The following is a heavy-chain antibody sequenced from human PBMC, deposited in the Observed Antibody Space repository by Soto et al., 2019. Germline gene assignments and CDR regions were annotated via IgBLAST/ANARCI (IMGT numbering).Heavy chain of an antibody. V-gene: IGHV1-3*01. D-gene: IGHD6-6*01. Sequence: VASVKVTCKDRGYGFTSCARHSARQAHGQRLEWMGWINAGNGNTKYSQRFQGRVTINRDTSASTAYMELSSLRSEDTAVYYCARDEIHYSNSSPEYWGQGTLVTVSS. CDR3: ARDEIHYSNSSPEY. CDR2: INAGNGNT. J-gene: IGHJ4*02. CDR1: GYGFTSCA.